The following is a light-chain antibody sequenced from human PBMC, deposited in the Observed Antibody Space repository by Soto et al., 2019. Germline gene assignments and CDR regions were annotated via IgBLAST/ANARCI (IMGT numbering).Light chain of an antibody. CDR3: QHYNSYSEA. Sequence: DTQMTQSPSTLSASVGDTVTITCRASQSVSMWLAWFQQKPGKAPKLLIYKASSLESGVPSRFSGSGSGTEFTLTISSLQPDDFATYYYQHYNSYSEAFGQGTKVDIK. J-gene: IGKJ1*01. CDR1: QSVSMW. CDR2: KAS. V-gene: IGKV1-5*03.